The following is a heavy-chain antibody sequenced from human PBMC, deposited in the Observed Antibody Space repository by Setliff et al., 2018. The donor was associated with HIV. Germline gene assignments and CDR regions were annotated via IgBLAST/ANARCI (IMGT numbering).Heavy chain of an antibody. Sequence: GASVKVSCKASGYTFSTYGISWVRQAPGQGLEWMGWISAHNDVTHYAQHLQGRVTMTTDTSTSTAYMQVTRLRSDDTAVYYCARGSFGGSYSSFWGQGTLVTV. D-gene: IGHD1-26*01. V-gene: IGHV1-18*01. CDR1: GYTFSTYG. CDR2: ISAHNDVT. J-gene: IGHJ4*02. CDR3: ARGSFGGSYSSF.